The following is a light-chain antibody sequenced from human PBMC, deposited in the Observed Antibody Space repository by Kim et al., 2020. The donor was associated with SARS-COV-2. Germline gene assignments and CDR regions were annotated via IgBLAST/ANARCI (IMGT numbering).Light chain of an antibody. CDR2: EIT. J-gene: IGLJ3*02. CDR3: SSYGGSDNLV. Sequence: GQSVTISCTCTGNVIGGDESVSWYQQHPGQAPQLIIYEITKRPSGVPDPFSGSKSGNTASLTVSGLQADDEADYYCSSYGGSDNLVFGGGTHLTVL. CDR1: GNVIGGDES. V-gene: IGLV2-8*01.